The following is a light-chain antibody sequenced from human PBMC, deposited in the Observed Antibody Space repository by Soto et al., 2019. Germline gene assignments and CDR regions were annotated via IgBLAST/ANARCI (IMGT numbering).Light chain of an antibody. CDR3: QQYDNFPPIT. J-gene: IGKJ5*01. CDR2: GAS. CDR1: QSVPSSY. V-gene: IGKV3-20*01. Sequence: TQSPGTLSLSPGERATLSCRAIQSVPSSYFAWYQQKPGQAPRLLIYGASSLQSGVPSRFSGSGSGTDFTLTISSLQPEDVATYFCQQYDNFPPITFGQGTRLEIK.